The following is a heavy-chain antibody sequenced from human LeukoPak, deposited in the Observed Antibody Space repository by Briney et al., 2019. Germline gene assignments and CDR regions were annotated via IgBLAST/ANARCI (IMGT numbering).Heavy chain of an antibody. Sequence: SETLSLTCAVYGGSFSGYYWSWIRQPPGKGLEWIGEINHSGSTSYNPSLKSRVTISVDTSKNQFSLKLSSVTAADTAVYYCARGRGLRFLEWLFINWFDPWGQGTLVTVSS. CDR3: ARGRGLRFLEWLFINWFDP. CDR2: INHSGST. J-gene: IGHJ5*02. V-gene: IGHV4-34*01. CDR1: GGSFSGYY. D-gene: IGHD3-3*01.